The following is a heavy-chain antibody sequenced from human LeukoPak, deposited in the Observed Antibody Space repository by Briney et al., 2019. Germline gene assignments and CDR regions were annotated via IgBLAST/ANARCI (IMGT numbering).Heavy chain of an antibody. D-gene: IGHD1-1*01. J-gene: IGHJ4*02. CDR1: GYTFTGYF. V-gene: IGHV1-2*02. CDR3: ARSRGVNVFFPVDY. Sequence: GASVKVSCKASGYTFTGYFMHWVRQAPGQGLEWMGWINPYSGGTHYAQKFQGRVTMTRDTSISTAYMELSRLRSDDTALYYCARSRGVNVFFPVDYWGQGTLVTVSS. CDR2: INPYSGGT.